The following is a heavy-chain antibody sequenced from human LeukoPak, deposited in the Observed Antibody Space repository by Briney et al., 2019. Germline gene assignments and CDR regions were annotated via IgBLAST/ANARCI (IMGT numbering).Heavy chain of an antibody. J-gene: IGHJ4*02. D-gene: IGHD4-23*01. CDR2: ISYDGSNK. CDR3: ANLLRWEPY. V-gene: IGHV3-30*18. Sequence: GGSLRFSVAASGLTFSSYGRHWVGQAPGKGLEWVAVISYDGSNKYYADSVKGRFTISRDNSKNTLYLQMNSLRAEDTAVYYCANLLRWEPYWGQGTLVTVSS. CDR1: GLTFSSYG.